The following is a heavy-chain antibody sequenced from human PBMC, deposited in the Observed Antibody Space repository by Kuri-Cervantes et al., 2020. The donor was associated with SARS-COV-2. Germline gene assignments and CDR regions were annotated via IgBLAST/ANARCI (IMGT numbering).Heavy chain of an antibody. V-gene: IGHV2-5*02. CDR2: IYWDDDK. CDR3: AHKSSFEGVIAIAPFDY. D-gene: IGHD3-16*02. CDR1: GFSLSTSGVG. Sequence: SGPTLVKPTQTLTLTCTFSGFSLSTSGVGVGWIRQPPGKALEWLALIYWDDDKFYSPSLKNRVTITKDTSKNQVVLTMANMDPVDTATYYCAHKSSFEGVIAIAPFDYWGPGTLVTVSS. J-gene: IGHJ4*02.